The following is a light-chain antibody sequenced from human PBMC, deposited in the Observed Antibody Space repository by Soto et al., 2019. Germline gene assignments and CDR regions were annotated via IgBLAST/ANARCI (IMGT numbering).Light chain of an antibody. CDR2: QDS. V-gene: IGLV3-1*01. J-gene: IGLJ2*01. CDR3: RAWDSSTAWEV. CDR1: KLGDKY. Sequence: SSELTQPPSVSVSPGQTASITCSGDKLGDKYACWYQQKPGQSPVLVIYQDSKRPSGIPERFSGSNSGNTATLTISGTQAMDEADYYCRAWDSSTAWEVFGGGTKLTVL.